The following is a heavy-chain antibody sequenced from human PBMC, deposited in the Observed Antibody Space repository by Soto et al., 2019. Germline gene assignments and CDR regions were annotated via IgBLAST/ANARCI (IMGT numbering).Heavy chain of an antibody. CDR1: GGSISSYY. CDR2: IYYSGST. CDR3: AVPSSSSGGLFYYYGMDV. D-gene: IGHD6-6*01. Sequence: SETLSLTCTVSGGSISSYYWSWIRQPPGKGLEWIGYIYYSGSTNYNPSLKSRVTISVDTTKNQFSLKLSSETAADTAVYYCAVPSSSSGGLFYYYGMDVGGRGTTVTVSS. J-gene: IGHJ6*02. V-gene: IGHV4-59*01.